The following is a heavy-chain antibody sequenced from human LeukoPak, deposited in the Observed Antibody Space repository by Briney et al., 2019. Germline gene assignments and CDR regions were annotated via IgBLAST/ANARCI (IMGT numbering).Heavy chain of an antibody. Sequence: KASETLSLTCSVSGGSVSSSSHYWGWIRQPPGKGLEWIGSLYYSRSSYYSPSLKSRVTMSVDTSKNQFSLKLSSVNAADTAVYYCARHLSGPLYYYYYGMDIWGQGTTVTVSS. D-gene: IGHD5-12*01. CDR2: LYYSRSS. V-gene: IGHV4-39*01. CDR3: ARHLSGPLYYYYYGMDI. CDR1: GGSVSSSSHY. J-gene: IGHJ6*02.